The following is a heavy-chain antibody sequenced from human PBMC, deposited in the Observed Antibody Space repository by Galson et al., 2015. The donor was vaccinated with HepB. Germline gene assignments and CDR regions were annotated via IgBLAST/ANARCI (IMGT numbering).Heavy chain of an antibody. J-gene: IGHJ6*03. Sequence: SVKVSCKVSGYTLTELSMHWVRQAPGKGLEWMGGFDADDGETIYAQKFQGRVTMTDDTSTYTAYMELSSLRSEDTAVYYCAPGPVLNMDVWSKATTVTVSS. D-gene: IGHD3-10*01. CDR3: APGPVLNMDV. CDR2: FDADDGET. CDR1: GYTLTELS. V-gene: IGHV1-24*01.